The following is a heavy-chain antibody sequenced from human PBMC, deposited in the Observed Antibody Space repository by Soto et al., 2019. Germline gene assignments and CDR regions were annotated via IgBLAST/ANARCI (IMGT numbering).Heavy chain of an antibody. Sequence: QVQLVQSGAEVKKPGASVKVSCKASGYTFTSYDINWVRQATGQGLEYLGWMNPNSGNTGYVQKSQGRVTMTRGTSIITAYMELSSLRSEDSAVYFCARGIKYGAYSRWFDPWGQGTLVTVSS. CDR1: GYTFTSYD. J-gene: IGHJ5*02. D-gene: IGHD4-17*01. CDR2: MNPNSGNT. CDR3: ARGIKYGAYSRWFDP. V-gene: IGHV1-8*01.